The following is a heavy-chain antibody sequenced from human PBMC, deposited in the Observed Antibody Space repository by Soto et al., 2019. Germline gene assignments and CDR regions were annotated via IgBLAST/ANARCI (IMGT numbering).Heavy chain of an antibody. J-gene: IGHJ4*02. CDR2: IFHSGTT. Sequence: SETLSLTCTVSGASISSSYWSWIRQPPGKGLEWIGYIFHSGTTNYNPSLKSRVTISVDTSKNQFSLNLSSLTTADTAVYFCARGGNRYSSTSYGVGGFDYWGQGTLVTVSS. CDR3: ARGGNRYSSTSYGVGGFDY. CDR1: GASISSSY. D-gene: IGHD6-13*01. V-gene: IGHV4-59*01.